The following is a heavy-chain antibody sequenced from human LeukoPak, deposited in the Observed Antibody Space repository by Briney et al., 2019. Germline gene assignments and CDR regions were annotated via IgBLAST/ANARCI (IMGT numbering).Heavy chain of an antibody. V-gene: IGHV4-59*08. CDR1: GGSISGYH. CDR3: ARHHIVSTGTFDY. Sequence: SETLSLTCTVSGGSISGYHWSWIRQRPGKGLEWIGYIYYGGSTNYNPSLKSRVTISLDTSKNQFSLKLNSVTAADTAVYYCARHHIVSTGTFDYWGQGTLVTVSS. CDR2: IYYGGST. D-gene: IGHD5/OR15-5a*01. J-gene: IGHJ4*02.